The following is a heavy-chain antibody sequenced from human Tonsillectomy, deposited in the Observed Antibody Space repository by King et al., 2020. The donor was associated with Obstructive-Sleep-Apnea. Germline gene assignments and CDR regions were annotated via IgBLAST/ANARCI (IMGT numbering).Heavy chain of an antibody. CDR1: GGSISTSNYY. V-gene: IGHV4-39*07. Sequence: QLQESGPRLVKPSETLSLTCTVSGGSISTSNYYWGWIRQPPGKGLEWIGGIYYSGSTYYNPSLKNRVTISVDTSKNQFSLRLSSVTAADTAFYYCARADYSSGWYSFDYWGQGTLVTVSS. CDR2: IYYSGST. CDR3: ARADYSSGWYSFDY. D-gene: IGHD6-13*01. J-gene: IGHJ4*02.